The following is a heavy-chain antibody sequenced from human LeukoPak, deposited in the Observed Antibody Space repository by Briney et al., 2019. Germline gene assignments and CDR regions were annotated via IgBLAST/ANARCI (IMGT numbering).Heavy chain of an antibody. J-gene: IGHJ3*02. CDR2: IYTSGST. CDR3: ARDLYLRFLEWSDAFDI. V-gene: IGHV4-61*02. Sequence: SETLSLTCTFSGGSISSGSYYWSWIRQPAGKGLEWIGRIYTSGSTNYNPPLKSRVTISVDTSKNQFSLKLSSVTAADTAVYYCARDLYLRFLEWSDAFDIWGQGTMVTVS. CDR1: GGSISSGSYY. D-gene: IGHD3-3*01.